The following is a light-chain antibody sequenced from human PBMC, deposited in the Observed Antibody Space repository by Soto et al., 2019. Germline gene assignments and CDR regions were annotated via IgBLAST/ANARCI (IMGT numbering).Light chain of an antibody. J-gene: IGLJ1*01. CDR3: SSYAGSNNFYV. CDR1: SSNIGAGYD. V-gene: IGLV1-40*01. Sequence: QSVLTQPPSASGAPGQRVTISCTGSSSNIGAGYDVHWYQQLPGTAPKLLIYGNSNRPSGVPDRFSGSKSGTSASLAITGLQAEDEADYYCSSYAGSNNFYVFGTGTKVTVL. CDR2: GNS.